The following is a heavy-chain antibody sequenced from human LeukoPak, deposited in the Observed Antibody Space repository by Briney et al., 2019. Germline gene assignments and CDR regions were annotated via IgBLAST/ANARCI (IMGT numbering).Heavy chain of an antibody. V-gene: IGHV3-21*01. CDR1: GFTFSSYS. CDR2: ISSSSSYI. D-gene: IGHD6-6*01. J-gene: IGHJ6*02. CDR3: ARGFGKVAANVFGGYTMDV. Sequence: GGSLRLSCAASGFTFSSYSMNWVRQAPGKGLEWVSSISSSSSYIYYADSVKGRFTISRDNAKNSLYLQMNSLRPEDTAVYYCARGFGKVAANVFGGYTMDVWGQGTTVTVSS.